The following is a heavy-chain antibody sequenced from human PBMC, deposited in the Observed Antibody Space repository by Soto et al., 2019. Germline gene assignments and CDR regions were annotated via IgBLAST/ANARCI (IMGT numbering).Heavy chain of an antibody. CDR1: GGSFSGYY. Sequence: QVQLQQWGAGLLKPSETLSLTCAVYGGSFSGYYWSWIRQPPGKGLEWIGEINHSGSTNYNPSLKSRVTISGDTSKNQFSLKVNPVTAADTAVYSCARDCSSTSCPGYYYGMDVWGQGTTVTVSS. D-gene: IGHD2-2*01. CDR2: INHSGST. J-gene: IGHJ6*02. V-gene: IGHV4-34*01. CDR3: ARDCSSTSCPGYYYGMDV.